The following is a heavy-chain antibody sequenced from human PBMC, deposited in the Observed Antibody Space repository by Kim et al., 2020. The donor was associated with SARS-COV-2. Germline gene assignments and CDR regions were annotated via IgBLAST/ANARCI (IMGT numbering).Heavy chain of an antibody. CDR2: IRGSGGST. J-gene: IGHJ4*02. V-gene: IGHV3-23*01. Sequence: GGSLRLSCAASGFTFSSYAMSWVRQAPGKGLEWVSAIRGSGGSTYYAGSVKGRFTISSDNSNNTLYLQMNSQRAEDPAVYYCSKDRKIRLWCGGGETTFDYWGQGTLVTVSS. D-gene: IGHD3-10*01. CDR3: SKDRKIRLWCGGGETTFDY. CDR1: GFTFSSYA.